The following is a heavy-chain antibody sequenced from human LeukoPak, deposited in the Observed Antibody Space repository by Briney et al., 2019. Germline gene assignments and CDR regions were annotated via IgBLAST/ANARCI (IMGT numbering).Heavy chain of an antibody. D-gene: IGHD6-13*01. V-gene: IGHV5-51*01. CDR2: IFPGDFDT. CDR3: ARAKTRIAAAGTRDYYYGMDV. J-gene: IGHJ6*02. CDR1: GSGFTSYW. Sequence: GESLKISCKGSGSGFTSYWIGWVRRMPGKGLEWRGFIFPGDFDTRYSPSFQGQVTISADKSISTAYLQWSSLKASDTAMYYCARAKTRIAAAGTRDYYYGMDVWGQGTTVTVSS.